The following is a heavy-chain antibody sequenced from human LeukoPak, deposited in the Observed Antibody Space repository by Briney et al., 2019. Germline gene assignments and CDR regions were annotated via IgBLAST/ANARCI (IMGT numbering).Heavy chain of an antibody. D-gene: IGHD2-21*02. CDR1: GYSFTSYW. CDR2: IYPGDSDT. Sequence: ESLKISCKGSGYSFTSYWIGWVRQMPGKGLEWMGIIYPGDSDTRYSPSFQGQVTISADKSISTAYLQWSSLKASDTAMYYCATLSYAGVTFENYFDYWGQGTLVTVSS. V-gene: IGHV5-51*01. CDR3: ATLSYAGVTFENYFDY. J-gene: IGHJ4*02.